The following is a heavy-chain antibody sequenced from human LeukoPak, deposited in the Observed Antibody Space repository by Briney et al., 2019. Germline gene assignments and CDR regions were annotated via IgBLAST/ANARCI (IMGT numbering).Heavy chain of an antibody. D-gene: IGHD3-10*01. V-gene: IGHV4-39*07. CDR1: GGSISSSSYY. Sequence: PSETLSLTCTVSGGSISSSSYYWGWIRQPPGKGLEWIGSIYYSGSTYYNPSLKSRVTISVDTSKNQFSLKLSSVTAADTAVYYCAREYKDYGSGSYYGRGYYFDYWGQGTLVTVSS. CDR3: AREYKDYGSGSYYGRGYYFDY. CDR2: IYYSGST. J-gene: IGHJ4*02.